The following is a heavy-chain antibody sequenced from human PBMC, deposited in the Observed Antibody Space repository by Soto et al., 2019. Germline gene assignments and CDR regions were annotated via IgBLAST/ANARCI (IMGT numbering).Heavy chain of an antibody. CDR1: DGSISRSTFY. CDR3: ARDQGVYYDSSGPHPGYYYYGMDV. D-gene: IGHD3-22*01. J-gene: IGHJ6*02. V-gene: IGHV4-39*07. CDR2: FHYTGST. Sequence: PSETLSLTCTVSDGSISRSTFYCGRNRQPPGKGLEWIGSFHYTGSTYYNPSLKSRVTISVDTSKNQFSLKLSSVTAADTAVYYCARDQGVYYDSSGPHPGYYYYGMDVWGQGTTVTVSS.